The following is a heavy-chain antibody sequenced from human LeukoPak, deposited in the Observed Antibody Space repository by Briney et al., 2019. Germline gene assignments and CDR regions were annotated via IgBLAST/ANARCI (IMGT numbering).Heavy chain of an antibody. J-gene: IGHJ4*02. D-gene: IGHD3-3*01. CDR1: GGSISSNSYY. CDR3: ARLNDFWSGYYSGFDY. Sequence: PSETLSLTCTVSGGSISSNSYYWGWIRQPPGKGLEWIGSIYYSGSTYYNPSLKSRVTISVDTSKNQFSLKLSSVTAADTAVYYCARLNDFWSGYYSGFDYWGRGTLVTVSS. CDR2: IYYSGST. V-gene: IGHV4-39*01.